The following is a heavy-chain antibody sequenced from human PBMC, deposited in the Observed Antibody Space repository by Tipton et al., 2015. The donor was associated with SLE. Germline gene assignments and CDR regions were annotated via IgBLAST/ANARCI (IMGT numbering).Heavy chain of an antibody. V-gene: IGHV4-59*01. J-gene: IGHJ3*02. D-gene: IGHD4-11*01. CDR1: GGSISSFY. CDR3: ARDRRVRSHFRDSNYLLGAFDI. Sequence: TLSLTCTVSGGSISSFYWSWIRQPPGKGLEWIGYIYDSGSTNYNPSLKSRVTISVDTSKNQFSLKLSSVTAADTAVYYCARDRRVRSHFRDSNYLLGAFDIWGQGTMVTVSS. CDR2: IYDSGST.